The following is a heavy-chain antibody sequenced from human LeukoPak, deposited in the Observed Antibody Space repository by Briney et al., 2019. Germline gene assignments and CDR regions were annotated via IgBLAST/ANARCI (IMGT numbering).Heavy chain of an antibody. CDR3: ARLRYSSSWYDRYYFDY. D-gene: IGHD6-13*01. J-gene: IGHJ4*02. V-gene: IGHV4-39*01. Sequence: SETLSLTCTVSGGSISSSSYYWGWIRQPPGKGLEWIGSIYYSGSTYYNPSLKSRVTISVDTSKNQFSLKLSSVTAADTAVYYCARLRYSSSWYDRYYFDYWGQGTLVTVSS. CDR1: GGSISSSSYY. CDR2: IYYSGST.